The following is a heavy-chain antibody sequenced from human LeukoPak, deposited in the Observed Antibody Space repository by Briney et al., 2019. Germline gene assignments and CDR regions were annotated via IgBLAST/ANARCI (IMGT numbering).Heavy chain of an antibody. Sequence: SETLSLTCTVSGGSISSSSYYWGWIRQPPGKGLEWIGSIYYSGSTYYNPSLKSRVTISVDTSRNQFSLKLSSVTAADTAVYYCARLRQFLTGYGFEYWGQGTLVTVSS. D-gene: IGHD3-9*01. CDR1: GGSISSSSYY. CDR2: IYYSGST. CDR3: ARLRQFLTGYGFEY. J-gene: IGHJ4*02. V-gene: IGHV4-39*01.